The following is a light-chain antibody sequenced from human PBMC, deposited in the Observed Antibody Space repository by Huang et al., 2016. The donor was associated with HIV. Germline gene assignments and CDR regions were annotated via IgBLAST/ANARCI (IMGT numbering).Light chain of an antibody. CDR2: DAQ. Sequence: IVLTQSPATLSLSPGERATLTCGASQSVRTNYLAWYQQKPGLAPRLLIYDAQVRATGIPDRFSGSGSGTDFTLTISRLEPEDFAMYYCQQYSTSSYTFGQGTKVDI. V-gene: IGKV3D-20*01. CDR1: QSVRTNY. J-gene: IGKJ2*01. CDR3: QQYSTSSYT.